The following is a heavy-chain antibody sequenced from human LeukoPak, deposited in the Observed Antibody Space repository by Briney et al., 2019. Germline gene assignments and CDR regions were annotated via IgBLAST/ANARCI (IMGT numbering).Heavy chain of an antibody. V-gene: IGHV3-30*18. Sequence: GGSLRLSCAASGLTFSSYGMHWVRQAPGKGLEWVAVISYDGSNKYYADSVKGRFTISRDNSKNTLYLQMNSLRAEDTAVYYCAKDLRKKSSPSVGATPFDYWGQGTLVTVSS. CDR3: AKDLRKKSSPSVGATPFDY. D-gene: IGHD1-26*01. CDR1: GLTFSSYG. CDR2: ISYDGSNK. J-gene: IGHJ4*02.